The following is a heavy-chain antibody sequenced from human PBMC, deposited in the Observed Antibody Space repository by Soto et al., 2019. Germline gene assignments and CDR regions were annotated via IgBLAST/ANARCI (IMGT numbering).Heavy chain of an antibody. CDR3: ARAPDTPPIFGVVRTYFFDF. Sequence: QVQLQESGPGLVKSSQTLSLTCTVSGGSISSGGSYWSWIRQRPGKGLEWIGYIFYSDSFYYTPSCKGRVVILADTSNNQFTRKLSSVTDADTAVYYCARAPDTPPIFGVVRTYFFDFWGQGTLVTVSS. D-gene: IGHD3-3*01. CDR1: GGSISSGGSY. V-gene: IGHV4-31*03. J-gene: IGHJ4*02. CDR2: IFYSDSF.